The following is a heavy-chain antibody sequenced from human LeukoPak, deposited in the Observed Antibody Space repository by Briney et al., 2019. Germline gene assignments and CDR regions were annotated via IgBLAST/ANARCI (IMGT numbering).Heavy chain of an antibody. CDR2: INHSGST. D-gene: IGHD3-16*01. Sequence: SETLSLTCAVYGGPFSGYYWSWIRQPPGKGLEWIGEINHSGSTNYNPSLKSRVTISVDTSKNQFSLKLTSVTAADTAVYYCARCGYHRGSNYYYYMDVWGKGTTVTVSS. CDR3: ARCGYHRGSNYYYYMDV. V-gene: IGHV4-34*01. CDR1: GGPFSGYY. J-gene: IGHJ6*03.